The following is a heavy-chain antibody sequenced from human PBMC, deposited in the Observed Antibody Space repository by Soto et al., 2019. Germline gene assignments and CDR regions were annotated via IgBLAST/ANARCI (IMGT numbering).Heavy chain of an antibody. Sequence: ASVKVSCKASGFTFTSSAMQWVRQARGQRLEWIGWIVVGSGNTNYAQKFQERVTITRDMSTSTAYMELSSLRSEDTAVYYCAAMEGDQDAFDIWGQGTMVTVSS. V-gene: IGHV1-58*02. J-gene: IGHJ3*02. CDR1: GFTFTSSA. D-gene: IGHD2-21*02. CDR2: IVVGSGNT. CDR3: AAMEGDQDAFDI.